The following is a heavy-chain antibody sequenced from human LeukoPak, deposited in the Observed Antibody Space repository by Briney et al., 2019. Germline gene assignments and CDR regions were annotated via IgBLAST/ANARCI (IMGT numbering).Heavy chain of an antibody. Sequence: GGSLRLSCAAPGFTFSSYGMHWVRQAPGKGLEWAAAIWYDGSNKYYADSVKGRFTISRDNSKNTLYLQMNSLRVEDTAVFFCARDWSSGWYVDYWGQGTLVTVSP. D-gene: IGHD6-19*01. J-gene: IGHJ4*02. V-gene: IGHV3-33*01. CDR3: ARDWSSGWYVDY. CDR1: GFTFSSYG. CDR2: IWYDGSNK.